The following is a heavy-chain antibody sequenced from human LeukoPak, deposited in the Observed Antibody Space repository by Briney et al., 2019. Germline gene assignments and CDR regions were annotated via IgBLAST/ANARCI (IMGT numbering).Heavy chain of an antibody. J-gene: IGHJ4*02. CDR3: ARDLQWQLYDY. V-gene: IGHV3-74*03. CDR2: ISSDGTIT. CDR1: GFTFSSYV. Sequence: GGSLRLSCAASGFTFSSYVMHWVRQVPGKGLVGVSRISSDGTITTYADSVKGRFTVSRDNAKNTLYLQMNSLRAEDTAVYYCARDLQWQLYDYWGQGTLVTVSS. D-gene: IGHD1-26*01.